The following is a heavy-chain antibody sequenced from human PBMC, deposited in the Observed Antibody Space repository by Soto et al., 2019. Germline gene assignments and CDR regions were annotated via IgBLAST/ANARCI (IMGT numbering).Heavy chain of an antibody. J-gene: IGHJ4*02. D-gene: IGHD3-10*01. CDR1: GFTVSNNY. CDR3: APRRGGGAY. V-gene: IGHV3-53*01. Sequence: EVQLVESGGGLIQPGGSLRLSCAVSGFTVSNNYMSWVRQAPGKGLEGVSVIYSGGYTAYGDSVKGRFTISRDNSKNPQYIQTNSRSADGTGVFCGAPRRGGGAYWGQGTLVTVSS. CDR2: IYSGGYT.